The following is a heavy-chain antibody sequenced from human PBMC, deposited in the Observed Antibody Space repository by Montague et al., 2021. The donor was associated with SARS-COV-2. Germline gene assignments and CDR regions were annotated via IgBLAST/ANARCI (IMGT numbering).Heavy chain of an antibody. V-gene: IGHV3-30*04. CDR1: GFTFSSYA. CDR3: ARATAGSYYYGMDV. D-gene: IGHD4-17*01. Sequence: SLRLSCAASGFTFSSYAMHWVRQAPGKGLEWVAVISYDGSNKYYAESVKGRFTISRDNSKNTLYLQMNSLRAEDTAVYYCARATAGSYYYGMDVWGQGTTVTVSS. CDR2: ISYDGSNK. J-gene: IGHJ6*02.